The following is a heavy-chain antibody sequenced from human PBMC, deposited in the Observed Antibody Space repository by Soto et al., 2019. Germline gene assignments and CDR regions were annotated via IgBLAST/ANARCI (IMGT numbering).Heavy chain of an antibody. V-gene: IGHV3-15*01. CDR3: TSDSGYCRSTSGRYSYMDV. D-gene: IGHD2-2*01. Sequence: EVQLVESGGGLVNPGGSLRLSCVVSGLTFSHAWMSWVRQAPGKGLEWVGRIKTKADGGTTDYAAMVKGRFTISRDESNSTLFLQMNSLNTVDSAIYYCTSDSGYCRSTSGRYSYMDVWGKGTTVTVSS. CDR2: IKTKADGGTT. J-gene: IGHJ6*03. CDR1: GLTFSHAW.